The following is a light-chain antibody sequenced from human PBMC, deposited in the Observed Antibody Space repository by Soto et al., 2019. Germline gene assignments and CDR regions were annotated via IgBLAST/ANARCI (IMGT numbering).Light chain of an antibody. CDR3: QQYDSSPIT. CDR1: QSVSSSY. Sequence: EIVLTQSPGTLSLSPGERAILSCRASQSVSSSYLAWYQQKPGQAPRLLIYGASIRATGIPDRFSGSGSGTDFTLTISRLEPEDFAVYYCQQYDSSPITFGPGTKVDI. V-gene: IGKV3-20*01. CDR2: GAS. J-gene: IGKJ3*01.